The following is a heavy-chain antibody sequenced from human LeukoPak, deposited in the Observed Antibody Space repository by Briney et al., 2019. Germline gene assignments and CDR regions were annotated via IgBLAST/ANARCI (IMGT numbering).Heavy chain of an antibody. J-gene: IGHJ4*02. CDR2: IYYSGST. CDR3: ARIAATIGADYFDY. D-gene: IGHD5-12*01. Sequence: SETLSLTRTVSGGSISSYYWSWIRQPPGKGLEWIGYIYYSGSTNYNPSLKSRVTISVDTSKNQFSLKLSSVTAADTAVYYCARIAATIGADYFDYWGQGTLVTVSS. V-gene: IGHV4-59*01. CDR1: GGSISSYY.